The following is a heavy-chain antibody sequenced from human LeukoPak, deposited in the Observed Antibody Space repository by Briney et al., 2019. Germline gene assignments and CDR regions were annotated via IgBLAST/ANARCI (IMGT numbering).Heavy chain of an antibody. V-gene: IGHV4-4*07. CDR1: GGSISSYY. Sequence: KPSETLSLTCTVSGGSISSYYWNWIRQPAGRGLEWIGRIYTSGTTNYNPSLKSRVTMSVDTSKNQFSLKLSSVTAADTAVYYCAGSAADTHMDVWGKGTTVTISS. CDR2: IYTSGTT. CDR3: AGSAADTHMDV. D-gene: IGHD6-25*01. J-gene: IGHJ6*03.